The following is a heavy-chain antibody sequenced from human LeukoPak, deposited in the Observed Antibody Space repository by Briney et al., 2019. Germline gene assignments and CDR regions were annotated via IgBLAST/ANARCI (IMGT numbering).Heavy chain of an antibody. CDR1: GFTFSNHA. CDR3: VRQQTPHGNFDY. Sequence: PGGSLRLSCATSGFTFSNHAMHWVRQASGKGLEWVSAIGTAGDTFYPGSVKGRFTISRENAKNSLSLQMNSLRAGDTAVYYCVRQQTPHGNFDYWDQGTLVTVSS. D-gene: IGHD1-26*01. V-gene: IGHV3-13*01. J-gene: IGHJ4*02. CDR2: IGTAGDT.